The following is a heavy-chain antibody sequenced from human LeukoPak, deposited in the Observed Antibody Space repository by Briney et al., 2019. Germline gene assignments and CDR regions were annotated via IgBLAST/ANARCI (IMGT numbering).Heavy chain of an antibody. D-gene: IGHD3-16*01. CDR3: AREGGLGWYLDL. CDR1: GFTFSSFW. Sequence: PGGSLRLSCAASGFTFSSFWMSWVRQAPGKGLEWVANIKQDGSEKYHVDSVKGRFTISRDNAKNSLYLQMNSLRAEDTAVYYCAREGGLGWYLDLWGRGTLVTVSS. CDR2: IKQDGSEK. J-gene: IGHJ2*01. V-gene: IGHV3-7*01.